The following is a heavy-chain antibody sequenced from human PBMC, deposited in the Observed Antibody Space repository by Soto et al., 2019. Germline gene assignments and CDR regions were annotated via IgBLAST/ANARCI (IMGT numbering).Heavy chain of an antibody. CDR1: GDSIKNYF. CDR2: FYHSGTT. CDR3: TRDPGYCTKGVCPIFDF. J-gene: IGHJ4*02. D-gene: IGHD2-8*01. V-gene: IGHV4-59*01. Sequence: QVQLQESGPGLVKASETLSLTCTVSGDSIKNYFWSWVRQPPGKGLEWIGHFYHSGTTNYSPALTSRVTISIDQSKNQFSLRLNSETAADTAVYFCTRDPGYCTKGVCPIFDFWGQGIPVTVSS.